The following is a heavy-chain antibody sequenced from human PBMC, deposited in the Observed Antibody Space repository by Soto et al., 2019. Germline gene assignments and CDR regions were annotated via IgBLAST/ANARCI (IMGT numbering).Heavy chain of an antibody. CDR2: ISGSGGST. V-gene: IGHV3-23*01. Sequence: EVQLLESEGGLVQPGGSLRLSCAASGFTFSSYAMSWVRQAPGKGLEWVSAISGSGGSTYYADSVKGRFTISRDNSKNTLYLEMNSLRAEDTAVYYSAKDDFGVVSRVWGQGTLVTVSS. J-gene: IGHJ4*02. CDR3: AKDDFGVVSRV. CDR1: GFTFSSYA. D-gene: IGHD3-3*01.